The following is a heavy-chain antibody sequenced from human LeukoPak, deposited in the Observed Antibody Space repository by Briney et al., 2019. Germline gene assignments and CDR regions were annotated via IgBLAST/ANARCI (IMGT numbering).Heavy chain of an antibody. CDR1: GGSISSGGYY. D-gene: IGHD3-22*01. Sequence: PSETLSLTCTVSGGSISSGGYYWSWIRQHPGKGLEWIGYIYYSGSTYYNPSLKSRATILVDTSKNQFSLKLSSVTAADTAVYYCARVGYYAGYFDNWGQGTLVTVSS. V-gene: IGHV4-31*03. CDR2: IYYSGST. CDR3: ARVGYYAGYFDN. J-gene: IGHJ4*02.